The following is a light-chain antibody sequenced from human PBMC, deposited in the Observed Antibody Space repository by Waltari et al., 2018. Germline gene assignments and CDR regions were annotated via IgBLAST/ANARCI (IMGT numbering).Light chain of an antibody. CDR1: PSVSKY. CDR2: DAS. J-gene: IGKJ1*01. Sequence: EVVLTQSPGTLSLSPGERATLACRASPSVSKYLAWYQQKPGQAPRLLIYDASTRATGIPGRFGGSGWRTDFSLTISRLEPEDFAVYYCQKYETLPATFGQGTKVQMK. CDR3: QKYETLPAT. V-gene: IGKV3-20*01.